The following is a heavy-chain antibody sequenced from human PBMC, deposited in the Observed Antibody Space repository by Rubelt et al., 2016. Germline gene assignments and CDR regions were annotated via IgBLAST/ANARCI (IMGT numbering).Heavy chain of an antibody. CDR2: INAGNGNT. CDR3: ARAWYYGSGTYYDNWFDP. V-gene: IGHV1-3*01. Sequence: QVQLVQSGAEVKKPGASVKVSCKASGYTFTSYPMHWLRQAPGQRLEWMGWINAGNGNTQYSQKFQGRVTMTTDTYTSTAYMELRSLRSDDMAVYYCARAWYYGSGTYYDNWFDPWGQGTLVTVSS. CDR1: GYTFTSYP. J-gene: IGHJ5*02. D-gene: IGHD3-10*01.